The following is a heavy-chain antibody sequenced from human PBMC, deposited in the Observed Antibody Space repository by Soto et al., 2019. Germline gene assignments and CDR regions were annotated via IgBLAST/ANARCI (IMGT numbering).Heavy chain of an antibody. V-gene: IGHV4-31*03. J-gene: IGHJ6*04. CDR2: IYYSGST. CDR1: GGSISSGGYY. Sequence: SESLSLTCTVPGGSISSGGYYWSWIRQHPGKGLEWIGYIYYSGSTYYNPSLKSRVTISVYTSKTQFSLKLSSVTAADTAVYYCARETSLGYCSGGSCYSAGGYYGMDVWGKGTTVTASS. D-gene: IGHD2-15*01. CDR3: ARETSLGYCSGGSCYSAGGYYGMDV.